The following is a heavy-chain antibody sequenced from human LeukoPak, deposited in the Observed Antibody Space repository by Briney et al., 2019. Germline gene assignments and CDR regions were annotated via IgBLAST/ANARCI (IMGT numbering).Heavy chain of an antibody. CDR2: IWYDGSNK. J-gene: IGHJ4*02. CDR3: AGDVDYYGSGSYYQPAYYFDY. D-gene: IGHD3-10*01. CDR1: GFTFSSYG. Sequence: GGSLRLSCAASGFTFSSYGMHWVRQAPGKGLEWVAVIWYDGSNKYYADSVKGRFTISRDNSKNTLYLQMNSLRAEDTAVYYCAGDVDYYGSGSYYQPAYYFDYWGQGTLVTVSS. V-gene: IGHV3-33*01.